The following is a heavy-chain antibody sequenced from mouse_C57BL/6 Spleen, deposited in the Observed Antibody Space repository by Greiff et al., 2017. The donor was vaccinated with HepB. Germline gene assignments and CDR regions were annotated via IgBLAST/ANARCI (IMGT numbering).Heavy chain of an antibody. V-gene: IGHV1-7*01. CDR1: GYTFTSYW. J-gene: IGHJ3*01. D-gene: IGHD2-4*01. Sequence: VQLQQSGAELAKPGASVKLSCKASGYTFTSYWMHWVKLRPGQGLEWIGYINPSSGYTKYNQKFKDKATLTADKSSSTAYMQLSSLTYEDSAVYYCARHSIYYDYEGAWCAYWGQVTLVTVSA. CDR3: ARHSIYYDYEGAWCAY. CDR2: INPSSGYT.